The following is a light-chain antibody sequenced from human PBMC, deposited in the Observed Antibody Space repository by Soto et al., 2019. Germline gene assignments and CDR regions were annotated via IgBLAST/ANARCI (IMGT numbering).Light chain of an antibody. Sequence: ESVLTQSPGALSLSPGEIATLSCRASQSVSNRYFAWYQQKPGQAPRLLIYGISNRATGIPDRFSGSGSGTDFTLTISRLEPEDFVLYYCQQYSSLPHTFGQGTKLEV. J-gene: IGKJ2*01. CDR1: QSVSNRY. V-gene: IGKV3-20*01. CDR2: GIS. CDR3: QQYSSLPHT.